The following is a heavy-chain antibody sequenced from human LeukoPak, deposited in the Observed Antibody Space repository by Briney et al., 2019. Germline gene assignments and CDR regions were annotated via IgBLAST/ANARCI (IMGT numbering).Heavy chain of an antibody. CDR1: GFTFDDYA. J-gene: IGHJ6*02. D-gene: IGHD6-19*01. Sequence: GGSLRLSCAASGFTFDDYAMHWVRQAPGKGLEWVSGISWNSGSIGYADSVKGRFTISRDNAKNSLYLQMNSLRAEDTALYYCAKAIAVAGPYYSYGMDVWGQGTTVTVSS. V-gene: IGHV3-9*01. CDR3: AKAIAVAGPYYSYGMDV. CDR2: ISWNSGSI.